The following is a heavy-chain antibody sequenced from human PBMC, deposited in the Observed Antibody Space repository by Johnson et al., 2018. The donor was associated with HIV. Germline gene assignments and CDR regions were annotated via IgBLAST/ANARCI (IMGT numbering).Heavy chain of an antibody. Sequence: VQLVESGGGVVQPGRSLRLSCAASGFTFSTYGMHWVRQAPGKGLEWVAVMWYDGRNTYYADSVKGRFPIPIDTSKTTLYLQLNSLRAEDTAVYYCAKDQWSSSWTNDAFDIWGQGTMVTVSS. CDR3: AKDQWSSSWTNDAFDI. J-gene: IGHJ3*02. V-gene: IGHV3-33*06. CDR1: GFTFSTYG. CDR2: MWYDGRNT. D-gene: IGHD6-13*01.